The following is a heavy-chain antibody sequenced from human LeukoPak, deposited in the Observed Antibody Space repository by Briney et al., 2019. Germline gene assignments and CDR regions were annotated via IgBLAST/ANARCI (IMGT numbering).Heavy chain of an antibody. D-gene: IGHD1-26*01. CDR3: ARVRGSYSVDY. Sequence: GGSLRLSCAASGFTFSDYYMSWIRQAPGKGLEWVSYISNTGSTTHYADSVKGRFTISRDNAENSLHLQMNSLRAEDTAVYYCARVRGSYSVDYWGQGTLVTVSS. CDR1: GFTFSDYY. V-gene: IGHV3-11*04. CDR2: ISNTGSTT. J-gene: IGHJ4*02.